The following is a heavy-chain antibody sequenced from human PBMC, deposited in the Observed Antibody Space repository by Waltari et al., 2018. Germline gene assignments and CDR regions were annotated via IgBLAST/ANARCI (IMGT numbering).Heavy chain of an antibody. CDR1: GFTLRTYW. Sequence: EVQLVESGAGLVQPGGSLRLSCAASGFTLRTYWLSWARQAAGKGLEWGATIKQDGSEKYYVDSVKGRFTISRDNAENSLYLQMNSVRAEDTAVYYCGRALTSSWARYYFDHWGQGTLVTVSS. V-gene: IGHV3-7*01. J-gene: IGHJ4*02. D-gene: IGHD6-13*01. CDR3: GRALTSSWARYYFDH. CDR2: IKQDGSEK.